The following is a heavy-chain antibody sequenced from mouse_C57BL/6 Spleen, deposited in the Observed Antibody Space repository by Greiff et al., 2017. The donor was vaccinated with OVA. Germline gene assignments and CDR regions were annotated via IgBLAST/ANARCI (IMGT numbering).Heavy chain of an antibody. CDR1: GYAFSSYW. D-gene: IGHD1-1*01. CDR2: IYPGDGDT. CDR3: AREILRSYYFDY. J-gene: IGHJ2*01. Sequence: VKVVESGAELVKPGASVKISCKASGYAFSSYWMNWVKQRPGKGLEWIGQIYPGDGDTNYNGKFKGKATLTADKSSSTAYMQLSSLTSEDSAVYFCAREILRSYYFDYWGQGTTLTVSS. V-gene: IGHV1-80*01.